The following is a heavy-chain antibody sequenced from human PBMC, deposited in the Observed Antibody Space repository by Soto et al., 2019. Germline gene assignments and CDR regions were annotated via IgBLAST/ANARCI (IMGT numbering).Heavy chain of an antibody. D-gene: IGHD3-3*01. J-gene: IGHJ4*02. CDR2: IRSKAYGGTT. CDR3: TRDGGDFWSGYYNDY. CDR1: GFTFGDYA. Sequence: GGSLRLSCSASGFTFGDYAMSWFRQAPGKGLEWVGFIRSKAYGGTTEYAASVKGRFTISRDDSKSIAYLQMNSLKTEDTVVYYCTRDGGDFWSGYYNDYWGQGTLVTVSS. V-gene: IGHV3-49*03.